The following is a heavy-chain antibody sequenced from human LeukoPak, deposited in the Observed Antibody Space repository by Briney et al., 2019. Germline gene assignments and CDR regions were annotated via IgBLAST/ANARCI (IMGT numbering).Heavy chain of an antibody. J-gene: IGHJ4*02. CDR2: IYTSGST. D-gene: IGHD6-13*01. Sequence: SETLSLTCAVSGGSISSGSYYWSWIRQPAGKGLEWIGRIYTSGSTNYNPSLKSRVTISVDTSKNQFSLKLSSVTAADTAVYYCARESSRIAAAGFDYWGQGTLVTVSS. CDR3: ARESSRIAAAGFDY. V-gene: IGHV4-61*02. CDR1: GGSISSGSYY.